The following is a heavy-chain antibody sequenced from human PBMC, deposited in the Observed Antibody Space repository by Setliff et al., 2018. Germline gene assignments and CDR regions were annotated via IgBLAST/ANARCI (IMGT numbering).Heavy chain of an antibody. CDR2: IHHSGKA. J-gene: IGHJ5*02. CDR3: ARGIGGYCSSMSCSNESWP. CDR1: GGSFRGYY. D-gene: IGHD2-2*01. V-gene: IGHV4-34*01. Sequence: SETLSLTCGVYGGSFRGYYWSWIRQPPGKGLEWIVNIHHSGKAYYNPSLKSRVTISVDTSKNQFSLKLSSVTAADTAVYYCARGIGGYCSSMSCSNESWPWGQGTLVTVSS.